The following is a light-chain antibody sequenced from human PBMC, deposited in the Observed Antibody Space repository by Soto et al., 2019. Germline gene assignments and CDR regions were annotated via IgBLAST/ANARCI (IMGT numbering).Light chain of an antibody. V-gene: IGLV3-1*01. CDR3: QAWDSSTVV. J-gene: IGLJ2*01. CDR2: QDN. Sequence: SYELTQRPSVSVSPGQTASITCSGDKLGDKYACWFQQKPGQSPVLVIYQDNKRPSGIPERFSGSNSGNTATLTISGTQAMDEADYYCQAWDSSTVVFGGGTKLTVL. CDR1: KLGDKY.